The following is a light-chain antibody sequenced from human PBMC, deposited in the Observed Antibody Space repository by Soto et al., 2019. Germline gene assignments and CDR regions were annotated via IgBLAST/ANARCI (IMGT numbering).Light chain of an antibody. CDR1: SSDVGGYYY. V-gene: IGLV2-8*01. J-gene: IGLJ1*01. Sequence: QSALTQPPSASGSPGQSVTISCTGTSSDVGGYYYVSWYQQHPGKAPKLMIYEVSKRPSGVPDRFSGSKSGNTASLTVSGLQAEDEADYYCSSYAGTNTPYVFGTGTKLTAL. CDR3: SSYAGTNTPYV. CDR2: EVS.